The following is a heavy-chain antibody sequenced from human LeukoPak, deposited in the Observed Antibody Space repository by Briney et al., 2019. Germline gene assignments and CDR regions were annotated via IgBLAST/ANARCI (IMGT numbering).Heavy chain of an antibody. CDR2: ISYDGSNK. V-gene: IGHV3-30-3*01. Sequence: GGSLRLSCAASGFTFNSYGMHWVRQAPGKGLEWVAIISYDGSNKHYADSVKGRFTISRDNSKNTVYLQMNSLRGEDTAVYYCARDYGDYLYYYGMDVWGQGTLVTVSS. J-gene: IGHJ6*02. CDR3: ARDYGDYLYYYGMDV. CDR1: GFTFNSYG. D-gene: IGHD4-17*01.